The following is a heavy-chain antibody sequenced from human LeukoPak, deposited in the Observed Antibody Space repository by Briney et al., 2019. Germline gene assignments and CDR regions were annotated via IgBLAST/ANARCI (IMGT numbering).Heavy chain of an antibody. CDR2: IWYDGSNK. CDR3: ARTYYSDSSGPLDY. CDR1: GFTLSSYG. D-gene: IGHD3-22*01. J-gene: IGHJ4*02. V-gene: IGHV3-33*01. Sequence: GGSLRLSCAASGFTLSSYGMHWVRQAPGKGLEWVAVIWYDGSNKYYADSVKGRFTISRDNSKNTLYLQMNSLRAEDTAVYYCARTYYSDSSGPLDYWGQGTLVTVSS.